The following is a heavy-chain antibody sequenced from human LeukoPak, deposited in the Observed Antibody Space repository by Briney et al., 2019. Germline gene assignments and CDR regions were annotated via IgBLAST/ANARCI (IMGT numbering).Heavy chain of an antibody. J-gene: IGHJ6*02. CDR1: GFTFSSYA. CDR3: AKDMGRSWSLRHYYYYGMDV. V-gene: IGHV3-23*01. Sequence: RTGGSLRLSCEASGFTFSSYAMSWVRQAPGKGLEWVSCISGSGGSTYYADSVKGRFTISRDNAKNSLYLQMNSLRAEDTALYYCAKDMGRSWSLRHYYYYGMDVWGQGTTVTVSS. CDR2: ISGSGGST. D-gene: IGHD6-13*01.